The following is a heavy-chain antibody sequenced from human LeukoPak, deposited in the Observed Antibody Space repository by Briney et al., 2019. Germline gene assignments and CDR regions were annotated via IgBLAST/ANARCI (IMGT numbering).Heavy chain of an antibody. Sequence: PSETLSLTCTVSGGSISSGGYSWSWIRQPPGKGLEWIGYIYHSGSTYYNPSLKSRVTISVDRSKNQFSLKLSSVTAADTAVYYCARVGDSSGYYHWYFDLWGRGTLVTVSS. V-gene: IGHV4-30-2*01. CDR2: IYHSGST. CDR1: GGSISSGGYS. D-gene: IGHD3-22*01. CDR3: ARVGDSSGYYHWYFDL. J-gene: IGHJ2*01.